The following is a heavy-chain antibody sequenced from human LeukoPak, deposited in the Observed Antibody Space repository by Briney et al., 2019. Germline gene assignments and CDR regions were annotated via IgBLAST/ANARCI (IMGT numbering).Heavy chain of an antibody. CDR1: GFALRSYT. D-gene: IGHD2-8*01. J-gene: IGHJ4*02. CDR2: ISSTSAYI. V-gene: IGHV3-21*01. Sequence: GGSLRLSCAASGFALRSYTVTWVRQAPGKGLEWVSSISSTSAYIYYAESVKGRFTISRDNAKNSLYLQMNSLRAEDTAVYYCLLYPGDYWGQGTLVTVSS. CDR3: LLYPGDY.